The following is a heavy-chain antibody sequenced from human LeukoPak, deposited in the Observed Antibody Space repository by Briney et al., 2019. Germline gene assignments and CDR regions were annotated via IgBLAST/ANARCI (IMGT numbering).Heavy chain of an antibody. D-gene: IGHD3-10*01. CDR2: ISWNSDSI. J-gene: IGHJ4*02. CDR1: GFTFDDYA. Sequence: GGSLRLSCAASGFTFDDYAMHWFRQAPGKGLEWVSGISWNSDSIGYADSVKGRFTISRDNAKNSLYLQMNSLRAEDTALYYCAKQRGSMVRGVIASWGQGTLVTVSS. CDR3: AKQRGSMVRGVIAS. V-gene: IGHV3-9*01.